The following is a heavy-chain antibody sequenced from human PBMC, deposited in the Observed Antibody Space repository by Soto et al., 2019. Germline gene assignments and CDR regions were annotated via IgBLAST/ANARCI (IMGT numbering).Heavy chain of an antibody. Sequence: GESLKISCKGSGYNFTNYWIGWVRQMPGKGLEWMGIIYSGDSDTRYSPSFQGQITISVDKSINTAYLQWSSLKASDTATYYCARHGSIGARQNWFDPWGQGTLVT. D-gene: IGHD6-6*01. CDR3: ARHGSIGARQNWFDP. CDR2: IYSGDSDT. J-gene: IGHJ5*02. CDR1: GYNFTNYW. V-gene: IGHV5-51*01.